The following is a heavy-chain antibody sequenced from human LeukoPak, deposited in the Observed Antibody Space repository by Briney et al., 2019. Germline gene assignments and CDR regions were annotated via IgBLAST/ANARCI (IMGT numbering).Heavy chain of an antibody. CDR1: GGSISSYH. Sequence: SETLSLTCPVSGGSISSYHWGWIRQPPGKGLEWIGYIYYSGSTNYNPSLKSRVTISVDTSKNQFSLKLSSVTAADTAVYYCARLYNWNNYYYGMDVWGQGTTVTVSS. CDR3: ARLYNWNNYYYGMDV. D-gene: IGHD1/OR15-1a*01. CDR2: IYYSGST. J-gene: IGHJ6*02. V-gene: IGHV4-59*08.